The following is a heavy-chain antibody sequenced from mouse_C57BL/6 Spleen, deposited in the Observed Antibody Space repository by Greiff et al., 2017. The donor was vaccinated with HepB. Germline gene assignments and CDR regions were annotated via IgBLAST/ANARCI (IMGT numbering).Heavy chain of an antibody. CDR1: GYTFTSYW. D-gene: IGHD1-1*01. Sequence: QVQLQQPGAELVKPGASVKLSCKASGYTFTSYWMHWVKQRPGRGLEWIGRIDPNSGGTKYNEKFKSKATLTVDKPSSTAYMQLSSLTSEDSAVYYCARPLYYYGSSYDYYAMDYWGQGTSVTVSS. J-gene: IGHJ4*01. CDR2: IDPNSGGT. CDR3: ARPLYYYGSSYDYYAMDY. V-gene: IGHV1-72*01.